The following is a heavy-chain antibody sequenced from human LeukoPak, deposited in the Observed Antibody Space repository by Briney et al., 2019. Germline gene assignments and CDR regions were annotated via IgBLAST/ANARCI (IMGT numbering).Heavy chain of an antibody. CDR2: IWYDGSNK. CDR3: ARDTYSSSSTIDY. V-gene: IGHV3-33*01. CDR1: GFTFSSYG. Sequence: PGRSLGLSCAASGFTFSSYGMHWVRQAPGKGLEWVAVIWYDGSNKYYADSVKGRFTISRDNSKNTLYLQMNSLRAEDTAVYYCARDTYSSSSTIDYWGQGTLVTVSS. D-gene: IGHD6-6*01. J-gene: IGHJ4*02.